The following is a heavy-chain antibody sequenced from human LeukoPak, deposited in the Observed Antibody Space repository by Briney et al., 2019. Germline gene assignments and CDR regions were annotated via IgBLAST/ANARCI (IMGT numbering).Heavy chain of an antibody. V-gene: IGHV4-59*01. J-gene: IGHJ4*02. CDR3: ARNSGYDKRYPFDY. CDR1: GGSISSYY. CDR2: IYYSGST. D-gene: IGHD5-12*01. Sequence: PSETLSLTCTVSGGSISSYYWSWIRQPPGKGLEWIGYIYYSGSTNYNPSLKSRVTISVDTSKNQFSLKLSSVTAADTAVYYCARNSGYDKRYPFDYWGQGTLVTLSS.